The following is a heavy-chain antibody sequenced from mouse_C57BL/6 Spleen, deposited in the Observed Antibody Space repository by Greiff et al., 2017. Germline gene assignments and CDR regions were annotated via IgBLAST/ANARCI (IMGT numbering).Heavy chain of an antibody. J-gene: IGHJ4*01. D-gene: IGHD2-1*01. Sequence: QVQLQQSGPGLVAPSQSLSITCTVSGFSLTSYGVHWVRQPPGKGLEWLVVIWSDGSTTYNSALKSRLSISKDNSKSQVFLKMNSLQTDDTAMYYSARHREFYGNEAMDNWGQGTSVTVSS. CDR1: GFSLTSYG. V-gene: IGHV2-6-1*01. CDR2: IWSDGST. CDR3: ARHREFYGNEAMDN.